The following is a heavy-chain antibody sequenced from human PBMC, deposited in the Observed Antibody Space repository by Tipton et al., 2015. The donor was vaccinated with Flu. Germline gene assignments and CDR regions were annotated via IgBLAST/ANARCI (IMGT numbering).Heavy chain of an antibody. CDR3: ARGRDDFWSGYSPFDY. J-gene: IGHJ4*02. CDR1: NGSLSSYY. Sequence: TLSLTCIVSNGSLSSYYWNWIRQSPGKGLEWIGYIYNGVYTKYGPSLRSRVTISADTSKNQFSLRLSSVTAADTAVYYCARGRDDFWSGYSPFDYWGQGTLVTVSS. CDR2: IYNGVYT. V-gene: IGHV4-59*01. D-gene: IGHD3-3*01.